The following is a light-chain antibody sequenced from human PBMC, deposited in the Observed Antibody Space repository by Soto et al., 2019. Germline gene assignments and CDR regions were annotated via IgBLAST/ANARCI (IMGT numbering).Light chain of an antibody. CDR3: HQYGRSPRGT. CDR2: GTS. J-gene: IGKJ1*01. CDR1: QSVTSNY. Sequence: DIVFTQSPGTLSLSPGERATLSCRASQSVTSNYLAWYQQKPGQAPRLLMYGTSSRATGIPDRFSGSGSGTDFTLTISSLXPEDFAVYYCHQYGRSPRGTFGQGTKVDIK. V-gene: IGKV3-20*01.